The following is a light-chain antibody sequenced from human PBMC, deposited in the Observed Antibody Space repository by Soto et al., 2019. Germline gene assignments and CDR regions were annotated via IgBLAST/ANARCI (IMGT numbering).Light chain of an antibody. CDR1: QGVGDW. Sequence: IQMTQSPSTLSASVGDRVTITCRASQGVGDWLAWYQQKPGKAPKVLIYKASTLHSGVPSRVSGRGSGTESTLTISSPQPDDLATYYCQQYDSYSTFGQGTKLEIK. CDR2: KAS. V-gene: IGKV1-5*03. J-gene: IGKJ2*01. CDR3: QQYDSYST.